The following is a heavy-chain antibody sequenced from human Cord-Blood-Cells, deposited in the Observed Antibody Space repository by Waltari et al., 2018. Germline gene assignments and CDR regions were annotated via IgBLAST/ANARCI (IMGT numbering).Heavy chain of an antibody. CDR2: IYHSGST. CDR1: GYSISSGYY. Sequence: QVQLQESGPGLVKPSETLSLTCAVSGYSISSGYYWGWIRQPPGKGLEWIGSIYHSGSTYYTPSLKSRVTISVDTSKNQFSLKLSSVTAADTAVYYCAREGTIFALDYWGQGTLVTVSS. V-gene: IGHV4-38-2*02. CDR3: AREGTIFALDY. D-gene: IGHD3-3*01. J-gene: IGHJ4*02.